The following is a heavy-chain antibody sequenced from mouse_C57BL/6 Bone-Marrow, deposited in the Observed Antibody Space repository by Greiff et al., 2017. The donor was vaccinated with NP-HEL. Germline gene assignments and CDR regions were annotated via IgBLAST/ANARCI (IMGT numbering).Heavy chain of an antibody. CDR2: IDPSDSYT. Sequence: QVQLQQPGAELVMPGASVKLPCKASGYTFTSYWMHWVKQRPGQGLEWIGEIDPSDSYTNYNQKFKGKSTLTVDKSSSTADMQLSSLTSEDSAVYYCARGAYWGQGTLVTVSA. J-gene: IGHJ3*01. CDR1: GYTFTSYW. CDR3: ARGAY. V-gene: IGHV1-69*01.